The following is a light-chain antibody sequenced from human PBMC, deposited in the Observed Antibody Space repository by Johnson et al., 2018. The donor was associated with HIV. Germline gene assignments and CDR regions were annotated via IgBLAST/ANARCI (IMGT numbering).Light chain of an antibody. CDR2: ENN. V-gene: IGLV1-51*02. Sequence: QSVLTQPPSVSAAPGQKVTISCSGSNSNIGNNFVSWYQQFPGTAPRLLIYENNKRPSGIAYRFSGSKSGTSATLGITGLQTGDEADYYCGTWDSSLSAHYVFGTGTTVTVL. CDR3: GTWDSSLSAHYV. CDR1: NSNIGNNF. J-gene: IGLJ1*01.